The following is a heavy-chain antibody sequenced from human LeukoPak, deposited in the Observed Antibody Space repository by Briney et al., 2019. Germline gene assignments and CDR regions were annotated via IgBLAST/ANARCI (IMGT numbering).Heavy chain of an antibody. CDR2: LSWNSGSV. D-gene: IGHD4-17*01. V-gene: IGHV3-9*01. CDR3: AKDMAYGDNYYYYYGMDV. J-gene: IGHJ6*02. CDR1: GFTFDNYA. Sequence: SLRLSCAASGFTFDNYAMHWVRQAPGKGLEWVSGLSWNSGSVGYADSVKGRFTISRDNAKNSLYLQMNSLRAEDTALYYCAKDMAYGDNYYYYYGMDVWGQGTTVTVSS.